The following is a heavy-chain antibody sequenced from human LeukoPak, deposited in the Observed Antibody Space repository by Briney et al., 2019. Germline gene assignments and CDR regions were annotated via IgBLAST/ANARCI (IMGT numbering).Heavy chain of an antibody. D-gene: IGHD6-13*01. CDR2: IYPGDSDT. V-gene: IGHV5-51*01. CDR1: GYSFSNHW. J-gene: IGHJ4*02. CDR3: ARQQQLGQRDY. Sequence: GESLKISCKGSGYSFSNHWIGWVRQMPGKGLEWMGIIYPGDSDTRYSPSFQGQVTISADKSISTAYLQWSSLKASDTAMYYCARQQQLGQRDYWGQGTLVTVSS.